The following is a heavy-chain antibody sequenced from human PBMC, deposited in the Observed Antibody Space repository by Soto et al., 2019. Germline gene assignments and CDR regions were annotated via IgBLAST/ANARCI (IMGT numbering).Heavy chain of an antibody. D-gene: IGHD2-21*02. CDR2: VYPGDSDT. J-gene: IGHJ4*02. V-gene: IGHV5-51*01. CDR3: ARQFCTSTDCYMYFDF. CDR1: GYTFTKNW. Sequence: PGESLKISCKGSGYTFTKNWIGWVRQLPGKGLEWVGIVYPGDSDTRYSPSFRGQVTMSVDKSISTAYLQWRSLEASDTATYYCARQFCTSTDCYMYFDFCGQGTQVTVSS.